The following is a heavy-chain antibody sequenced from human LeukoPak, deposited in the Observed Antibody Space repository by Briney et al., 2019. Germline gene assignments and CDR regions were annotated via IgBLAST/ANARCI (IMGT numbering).Heavy chain of an antibody. CDR2: IYYSGST. CDR3: ARSRYSSSWSDFDY. J-gene: IGHJ4*02. D-gene: IGHD6-13*01. Sequence: PSETLSLTCTVSGGSISSYYWSWIRQPPGKGLEWIGYIYYSGSTNYNPSLKGRVTISVDTSKNQFSLKLSSVTAADTAVYYCARSRYSSSWSDFDYWGQGTLVTVSS. V-gene: IGHV4-59*08. CDR1: GGSISSYY.